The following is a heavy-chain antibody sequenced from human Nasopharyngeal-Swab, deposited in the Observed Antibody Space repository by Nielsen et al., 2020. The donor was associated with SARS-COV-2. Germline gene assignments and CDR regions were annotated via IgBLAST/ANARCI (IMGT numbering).Heavy chain of an antibody. CDR2: ISWDGGST. Sequence: ESLKISCAASGFTFDDYTMHWVRQAPGKGLEWVSLISWDGGSTYYADSVKGRFTISRDNSKNSLYLQMNSLRTEDTALYYCAKVLIKRLVINGFDYWGQGTLVTVSS. V-gene: IGHV3-43*01. CDR3: AKVLIKRLVINGFDY. CDR1: GFTFDDYT. J-gene: IGHJ4*02. D-gene: IGHD3-9*01.